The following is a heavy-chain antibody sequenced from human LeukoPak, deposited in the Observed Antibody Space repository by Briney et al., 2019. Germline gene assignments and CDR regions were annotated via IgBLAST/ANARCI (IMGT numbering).Heavy chain of an antibody. CDR3: ARDGYGLDTPMVSTIFDY. V-gene: IGHV3-30-3*01. CDR2: ISYDGSNK. CDR1: GFTFSSYA. D-gene: IGHD5-18*01. Sequence: PGGSLRLSCAASGFTFSSYAMHWVRQAPGKGLEGVAVISYDGSNKYYADSVKGRFTISRDNSKNTLYLQMNSLRAEDTAVYYCARDGYGLDTPMVSTIFDYWGQGTLVTVSS. J-gene: IGHJ4*02.